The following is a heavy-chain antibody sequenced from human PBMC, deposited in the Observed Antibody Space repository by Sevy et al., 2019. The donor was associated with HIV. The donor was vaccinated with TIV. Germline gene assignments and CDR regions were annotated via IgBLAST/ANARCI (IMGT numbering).Heavy chain of an antibody. CDR3: ARHRDYYGSGTVDP. D-gene: IGHD3-10*01. V-gene: IGHV4-39*01. J-gene: IGHJ5*02. CDR1: GGSISSSSYY. Sequence: SETLSLTCTVSGGSISSSSYYWGWIRQPPGKGLEWIGSIYYSGSTYYNPSLKSRVTISVDTSKNQFSLKLSSVTAADTAVYYCARHRDYYGSGTVDPWGQGTLVTVSS. CDR2: IYYSGST.